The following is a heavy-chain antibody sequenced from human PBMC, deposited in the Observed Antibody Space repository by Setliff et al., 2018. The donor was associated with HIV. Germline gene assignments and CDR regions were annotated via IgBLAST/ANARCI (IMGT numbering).Heavy chain of an antibody. Sequence: ASVKVSCKASGDTNPSDAISWVRQAPGQGLEWMGWISGYNGNTKYAQNMQGRVTMTTDTSTTTAYMELRSLRSDDTAVYYCAADPQTGTTSYDAFDIWGQGTVVTVSS. CDR1: GDTNPSDA. D-gene: IGHD1-7*01. CDR2: ISGYNGNT. J-gene: IGHJ3*02. CDR3: AADPQTGTTSYDAFDI. V-gene: IGHV1-18*01.